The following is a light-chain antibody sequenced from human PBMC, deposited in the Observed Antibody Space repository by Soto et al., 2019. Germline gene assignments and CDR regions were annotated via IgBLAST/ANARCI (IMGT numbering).Light chain of an antibody. CDR2: SAS. Sequence: DIQLTQSPSFLSASVGDRVTIICRASQGISNYLGWYQQKSGKAPKLLIYSASTLQSGVPSRFSGSGSGTEFTLTINSLQPEDSATYYCQHLNSLLTFGGGTKVEIK. V-gene: IGKV1-9*01. CDR1: QGISNY. CDR3: QHLNSLLT. J-gene: IGKJ4*01.